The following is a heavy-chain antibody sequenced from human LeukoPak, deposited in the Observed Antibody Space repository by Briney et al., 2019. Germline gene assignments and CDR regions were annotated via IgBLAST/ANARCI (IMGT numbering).Heavy chain of an antibody. Sequence: GESLQISCKGSGYSFTSYWIGWVRQMPGKGLEWMGIVYPGDSDTRYSPSFQGQVTISADKSISTAYLQWSSLKASDTAMYYCARNLGSCSGGTCHPDYWGQGTLVTVSS. J-gene: IGHJ4*02. CDR1: GYSFTSYW. CDR3: ARNLGSCSGGTCHPDY. V-gene: IGHV5-51*01. D-gene: IGHD2-15*01. CDR2: VYPGDSDT.